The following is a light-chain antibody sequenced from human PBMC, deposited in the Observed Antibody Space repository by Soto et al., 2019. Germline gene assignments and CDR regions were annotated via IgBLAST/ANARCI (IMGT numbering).Light chain of an antibody. Sequence: QSVLTQPPSVSAAPGQKVTMSCSGSSSNIGNNFVSWYQQLPGTAPKLLIYDNNKRPSGIPDRFSGSKSGTSATLGITGLQTGDEADYYCGTWDSSLNGVVFGGGTKLTVL. J-gene: IGLJ2*01. CDR3: GTWDSSLNGVV. CDR1: SSNIGNNF. CDR2: DNN. V-gene: IGLV1-51*01.